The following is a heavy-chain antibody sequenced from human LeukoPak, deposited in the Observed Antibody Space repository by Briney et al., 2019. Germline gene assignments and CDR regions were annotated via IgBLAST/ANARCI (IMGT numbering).Heavy chain of an antibody. J-gene: IGHJ4*02. V-gene: IGHV5-51*01. CDR3: ARVLSGYSTTIDY. CDR1: GYSFTRYW. D-gene: IGHD6-13*01. CDR2: VYPGDSDT. Sequence: GESLKISCKGSGYSFTRYWIAWVRQMPGKGLEWMGIVYPGDSDTRYSPSFQGQVTISADKSISTAYLQWSSLKASDTAMYYCARVLSGYSTTIDYWGQGTLVTVSS.